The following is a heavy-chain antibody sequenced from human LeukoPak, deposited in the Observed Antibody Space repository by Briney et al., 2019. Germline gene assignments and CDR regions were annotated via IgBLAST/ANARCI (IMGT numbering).Heavy chain of an antibody. V-gene: IGHV3-23*01. Sequence: AGGSLRLSCGASGYDFSSYAMTWVRQATGKGLEWVSVISGSGVSTYYADSVRGRFTISRDNSKNTLFLQMNSLRAEGSAVYYCAKDAYSSSYRLIGYWGQGTLVTVSS. J-gene: IGHJ4*02. CDR1: GYDFSSYA. CDR2: ISGSGVST. D-gene: IGHD6-6*01. CDR3: AKDAYSSSYRLIGY.